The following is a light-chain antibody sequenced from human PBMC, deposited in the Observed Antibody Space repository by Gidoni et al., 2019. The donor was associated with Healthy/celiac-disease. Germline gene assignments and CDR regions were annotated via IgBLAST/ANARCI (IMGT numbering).Light chain of an antibody. J-gene: IGLJ2*01. CDR1: SLRSYY. CDR3: NSRDSSGNHQV. Sequence: SSELTQAPAVSVALGQTVRITCQGDSLRSYYASCYQQKPGQAPVLVIYGKNNRPSGIPDRFSGSSSGNTASLTITGAQAEDEADYYCNSRDSSGNHQVFGGGTKLTVL. CDR2: GKN. V-gene: IGLV3-19*01.